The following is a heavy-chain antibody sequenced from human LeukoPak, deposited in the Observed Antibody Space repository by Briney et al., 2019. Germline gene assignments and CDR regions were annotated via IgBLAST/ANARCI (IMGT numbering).Heavy chain of an antibody. V-gene: IGHV4-34*01. CDR2: INHSGST. CDR1: GGSFSGYY. Sequence: SETLSLTCAVYGGSFSGYYWSWIRQPPGKGLEWIGEINHSGSTNYNPSLKSRVTISVDTSKNQFSLKLSSVTAADPAVYYCARVHVLRFLEWLPREAFDIWGQGTMVTVSS. J-gene: IGHJ3*02. CDR3: ARVHVLRFLEWLPREAFDI. D-gene: IGHD3-3*01.